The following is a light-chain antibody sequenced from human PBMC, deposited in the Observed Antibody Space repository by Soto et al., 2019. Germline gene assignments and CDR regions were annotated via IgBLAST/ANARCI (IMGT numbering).Light chain of an antibody. CDR3: QQYNSYSIT. CDR1: QSISSW. V-gene: IGKV1-5*01. Sequence: DIQMSQSPSTLSASEGDRVTITCRASQSISSWLAWYQQKPGKAPKLLIYDASNLESGVPARFSGSGSGTEFTLTISSLQPDDFATYYCQQYNSYSITFGQGTRLEIK. J-gene: IGKJ5*01. CDR2: DAS.